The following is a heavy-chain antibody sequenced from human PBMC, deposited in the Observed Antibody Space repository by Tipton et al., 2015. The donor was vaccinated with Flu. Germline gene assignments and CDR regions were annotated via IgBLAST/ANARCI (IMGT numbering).Heavy chain of an antibody. CDR3: AKDSQWMQWLLAPHAEYFQH. V-gene: IGHV3-23*01. D-gene: IGHD3-22*01. Sequence: SLRLSCAASGFTFSSYAMSWVRQAPGKGLEWVSAISGSGGSTYYADSVKGRFTISRDNSKNTLYLQMNSLRAEDTAVYYCAKDSQWMQWLLAPHAEYFQHWGQGTLVTVSS. CDR2: ISGSGGST. CDR1: GFTFSSYA. J-gene: IGHJ1*01.